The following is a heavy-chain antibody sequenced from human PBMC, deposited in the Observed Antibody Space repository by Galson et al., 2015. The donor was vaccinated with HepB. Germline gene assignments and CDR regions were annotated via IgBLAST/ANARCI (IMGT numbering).Heavy chain of an antibody. Sequence: SLRLSCAASGFTIGSNYMNWVRQAPGKGLEWVSVIYGGSKTYYADSGKGRFPPSRDDSKDTVYLQMNSLRAEDTAVYYCAQLGTGYWGQGTLVTVSS. J-gene: IGHJ4*02. V-gene: IGHV3-53*01. CDR2: IYGGSKT. CDR1: GFTIGSNY. CDR3: AQLGTGY. D-gene: IGHD7-27*01.